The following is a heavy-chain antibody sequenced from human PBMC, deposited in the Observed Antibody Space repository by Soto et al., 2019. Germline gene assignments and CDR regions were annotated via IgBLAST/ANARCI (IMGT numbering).Heavy chain of an antibody. D-gene: IGHD3-22*01. V-gene: IGHV4-31*03. CDR3: AARQYYYDSSGYYTASQFDY. CDR2: IYYSGST. J-gene: IGHJ4*02. CDR1: GGSISSGGYY. Sequence: PSETLSLTCTVSGGSISSGGYYWSWIRQHPGKGLEWIGYIYYSGSTYYNPSLKSRVTISVDTSKNQFSLKLSSVTAADTAVYYCAARQYYYDSSGYYTASQFDYWGQGTTVTVSS.